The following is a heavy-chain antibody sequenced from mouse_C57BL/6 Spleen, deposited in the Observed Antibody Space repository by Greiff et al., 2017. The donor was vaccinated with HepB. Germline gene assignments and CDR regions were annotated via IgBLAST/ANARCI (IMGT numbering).Heavy chain of an antibody. CDR3: ATGGGYHWYFDV. CDR2: IDPSDSET. CDR1: GYTFTSYW. Sequence: VQLQQSGAELVRPGSSVKLSCKASGYTFTSYWMHWVKQRPIQGLEWIGNIDPSDSETHYNQKFKDKATLTVDKSSSTAYMQLSSLTSEDSAVYYVATGGGYHWYFDVWGTGTTVTVSA. V-gene: IGHV1-52*01. D-gene: IGHD2-2*01. J-gene: IGHJ1*03.